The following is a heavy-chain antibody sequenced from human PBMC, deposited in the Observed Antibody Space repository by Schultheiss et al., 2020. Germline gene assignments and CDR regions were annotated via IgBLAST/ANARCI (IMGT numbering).Heavy chain of an antibody. CDR1: GYTLTELS. D-gene: IGHD2-2*01. Sequence: GESLKISCKVSGYTLTELSMHWVRQAPGKGLEWMGWISAYNGNTNYAQKLQGRVTMTTDTSTSTAYMELRSLRSDDTAVYYCARGARVPAAKGSIDYWGQGTLVTVSS. J-gene: IGHJ4*02. CDR3: ARGARVPAAKGSIDY. V-gene: IGHV1-18*01. CDR2: ISAYNGNT.